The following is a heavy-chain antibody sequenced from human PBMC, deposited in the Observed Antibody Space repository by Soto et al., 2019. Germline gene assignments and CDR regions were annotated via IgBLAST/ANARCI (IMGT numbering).Heavy chain of an antibody. Sequence: GGSLRLSCAASGFTFSSYGMHWVRQAPGKGLEWVAVIWFDGSNKYYADSVKGRFTISRDNSKNTLYLQMNSLRAEDTAVYYCARGVGHYYNYMDVWGKGTTVTVSS. J-gene: IGHJ6*03. D-gene: IGHD1-26*01. V-gene: IGHV3-33*01. CDR2: IWFDGSNK. CDR1: GFTFSSYG. CDR3: ARGVGHYYNYMDV.